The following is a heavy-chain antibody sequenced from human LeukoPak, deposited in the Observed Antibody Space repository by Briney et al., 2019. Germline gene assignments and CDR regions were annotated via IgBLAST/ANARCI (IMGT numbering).Heavy chain of an antibody. CDR2: IYHSGST. J-gene: IGHJ4*02. CDR3: ARGPLATAFDY. D-gene: IGHD2-15*01. CDR1: GGSFSGYY. V-gene: IGHV4-34*01. Sequence: SETLSLTCAVYGGSFSGYYWSWIRQPPGKGLEWIGEIYHSGSTNYNPSLKSRVTISVDTSKNQFSLKLSSVTVADTAVYYCARGPLATAFDYWGQGTLVTVSS.